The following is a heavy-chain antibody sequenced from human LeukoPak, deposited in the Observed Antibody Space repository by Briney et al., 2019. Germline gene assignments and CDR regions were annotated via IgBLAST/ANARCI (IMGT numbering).Heavy chain of an antibody. D-gene: IGHD3-10*01. Sequence: GGSLRLSCAASGFTFSNFWMTWVRQAPGKGLEWVAVLWYGGSNKYYADSVKGRFTISGDNSKNTLYLQMNSLRAEDTAVYYCAKGQTVRGIGYYLDVWGKGTTVTVSS. CDR2: LWYGGSNK. V-gene: IGHV3-30*02. CDR3: AKGQTVRGIGYYLDV. J-gene: IGHJ6*04. CDR1: GFTFSNFW.